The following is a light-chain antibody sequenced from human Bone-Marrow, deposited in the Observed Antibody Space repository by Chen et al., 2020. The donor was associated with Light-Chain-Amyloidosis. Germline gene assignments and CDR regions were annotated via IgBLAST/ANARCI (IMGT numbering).Light chain of an antibody. V-gene: IGKV1-39*01. CDR1: RSITSY. Sequence: DIQMTQSPSSLSASVGDSLTITCRASRSITSYLNWYQQKPGKAPKPLVYSTSRLQGGVPSRFSGSGSGTDFTLTISSLQPEDFATYYCQQSDSAPRSFGQGTKVEIK. J-gene: IGKJ1*01. CDR3: QQSDSAPRS. CDR2: STS.